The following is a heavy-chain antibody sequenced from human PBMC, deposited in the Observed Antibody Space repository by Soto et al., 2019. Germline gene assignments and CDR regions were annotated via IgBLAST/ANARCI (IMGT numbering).Heavy chain of an antibody. J-gene: IGHJ4*02. V-gene: IGHV3-23*01. CDR2: ISSSAGNT. CDR3: AKSGSHSYFDY. D-gene: IGHD1-26*01. CDR1: EFTFSSYA. Sequence: VHLLESGGGLVQPGGSLRLSCAASEFTFSSYAMTWVRLAPGKGLEWVSSISSSAGNTYYADSVKGRFTISRDNSKNTLYLQMNSLRADDTAVYYCAKSGSHSYFDYWGQGTLVTVSS.